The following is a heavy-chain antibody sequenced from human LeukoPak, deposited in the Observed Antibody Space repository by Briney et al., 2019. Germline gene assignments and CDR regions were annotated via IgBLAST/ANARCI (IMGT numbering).Heavy chain of an antibody. CDR3: AKEAISWSYYFDY. V-gene: IGHV3-30*18. CDR2: ISYDGSNK. CDR1: GFTFSSYG. Sequence: GRSLRLSCAASGFTFSSYGMHWVRQAPGKGLEWVAVISYDGSNKYYADSVKGRFTISRDNSKNTLYLQMNSLRAEDTAVYYCAKEAISWSYYFDYWGQGTLVTVSS. J-gene: IGHJ4*02. D-gene: IGHD6-13*01.